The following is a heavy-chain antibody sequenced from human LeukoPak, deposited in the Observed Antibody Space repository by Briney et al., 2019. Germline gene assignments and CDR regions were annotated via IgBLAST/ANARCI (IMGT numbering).Heavy chain of an antibody. CDR2: SRSKDYNYAT. CDR3: TRSMPPVDY. J-gene: IGHJ4*02. CDR1: GFTFSGSA. Sequence: GGSLRLSCAASGFTFSGSAMHWVRQASGKGLGWVGHSRSKDYNYATAYAASVKGRFTISRDDSKNTAYLQMNSLKTEDTAVYYCTRSMPPVDYWGQGTLVTVSS. D-gene: IGHD2-2*01. V-gene: IGHV3-73*01.